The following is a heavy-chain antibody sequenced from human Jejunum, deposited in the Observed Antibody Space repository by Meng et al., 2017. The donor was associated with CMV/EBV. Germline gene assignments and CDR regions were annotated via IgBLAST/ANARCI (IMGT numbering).Heavy chain of an antibody. CDR1: GLTFRTYW. V-gene: IGHV3-74*01. CDR2: ISDDERTT. Sequence: SAATYGLTFRTYWMHGVRQAPGKGMVWVSNISDDERTTNYADSLKGRFTISRDNAKNTLYLQMNSLRVEDTAVYYCARGGRGLNYWGQGTLVTVSS. CDR3: ARGGRGLNY. D-gene: IGHD3-10*01. J-gene: IGHJ4*02.